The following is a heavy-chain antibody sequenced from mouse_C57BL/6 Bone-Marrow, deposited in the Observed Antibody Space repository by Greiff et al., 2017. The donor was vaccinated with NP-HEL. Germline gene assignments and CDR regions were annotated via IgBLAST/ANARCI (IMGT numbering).Heavy chain of an antibody. V-gene: IGHV1-81*01. CDR2: IYPRSGNT. CDR1: GYTFTSYG. J-gene: IGHJ2*01. Sequence: QVQLKESGAELARPGASVKLSCKASGYTFTSYGISWVKQRTGQGLEWIGEIYPRSGNTYYNEKFKGKATLTADKSSSTAYMELRSLTSEDSAVYFCARGMLNWEDYFDYWGQGTTLTVSS. D-gene: IGHD4-1*01. CDR3: ARGMLNWEDYFDY.